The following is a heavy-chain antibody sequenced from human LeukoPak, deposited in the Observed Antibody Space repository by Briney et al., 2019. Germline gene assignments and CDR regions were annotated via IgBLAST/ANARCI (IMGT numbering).Heavy chain of an antibody. CDR3: ASSRYCSGGSCYGLATFDY. CDR2: INHSGST. V-gene: IGHV4-34*01. D-gene: IGHD2-15*01. CDR1: GGSFSGYY. J-gene: IGHJ4*02. Sequence: PSETLSLTCAVYGGSFSGYYWSWIRQTPGKGLEWIREINHSGSTNYNPSLKSRVTISVDTSKNQFSLKLSSVTAADTAVYYCASSRYCSGGSCYGLATFDYWGQGTLVTVSS.